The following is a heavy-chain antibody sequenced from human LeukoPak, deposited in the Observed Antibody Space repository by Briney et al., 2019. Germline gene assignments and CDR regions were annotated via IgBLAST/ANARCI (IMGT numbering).Heavy chain of an antibody. D-gene: IGHD1-26*01. CDR1: GGSISSYY. Sequence: SETLSLTCTVSGGSISSYYWSWIRQPPGKGLEWIGSIYDSGSTYYNPSLKSRVTISLDTSKNQFSLKLSSVTATDTAVFYCARVVGAPNWFDPWGQGTLVTVSS. CDR3: ARVVGAPNWFDP. J-gene: IGHJ5*02. CDR2: IYDSGST. V-gene: IGHV4-39*07.